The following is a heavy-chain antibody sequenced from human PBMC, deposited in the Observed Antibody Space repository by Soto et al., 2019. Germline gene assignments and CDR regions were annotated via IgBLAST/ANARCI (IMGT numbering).Heavy chain of an antibody. V-gene: IGHV3-48*02. CDR1: GFTFSTFS. CDR3: AGDLGWAFDS. Sequence: EVQLVESGGGSVQPGGSLRLSCAASGFTFSTFSMNWVRQAPGRGLEWISYISGGGRPISYADSVKGRFNISRDNANISLYLQMDSLADEDTAVYYCAGDLGWAFDSWGQGTLVTVSS. J-gene: IGHJ4*02. D-gene: IGHD6-19*01. CDR2: ISGGGRPI.